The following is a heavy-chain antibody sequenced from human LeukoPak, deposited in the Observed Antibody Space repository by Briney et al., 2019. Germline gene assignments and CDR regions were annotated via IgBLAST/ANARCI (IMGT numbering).Heavy chain of an antibody. D-gene: IGHD3-22*01. CDR2: IYYSGST. V-gene: IGHV4-61*05. Sequence: SETLSLTCTVSGGSISSSGSYWGWIRQPPGKGLEWIGYIYYSGSTNYNPSLKSRVTISVDTSKNQFSLKLSSVTAADTAVYYCARSNYYDSSGFVSWGQGTLVTVSS. CDR3: ARSNYYDSSGFVS. J-gene: IGHJ5*02. CDR1: GGSISSSGSY.